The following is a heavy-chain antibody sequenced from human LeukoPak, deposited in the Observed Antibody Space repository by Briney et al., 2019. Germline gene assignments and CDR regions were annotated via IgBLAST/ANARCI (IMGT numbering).Heavy chain of an antibody. CDR1: GGSISSSSYY. V-gene: IGHV4-39*07. J-gene: IGHJ3*02. CDR3: ARDGYSSSWWYHTGDLDAFDI. Sequence: PSETLSLTCTVSGGSISSSSYYWGWIRQPPGKGLEWIGRIYTSGSTNYNPSLKSRVTMSVDTSKNQFSLKLSSVTAADTAVYYCARDGYSSSWWYHTGDLDAFDIWGQGAMVTVSS. D-gene: IGHD6-13*01. CDR2: IYTSGST.